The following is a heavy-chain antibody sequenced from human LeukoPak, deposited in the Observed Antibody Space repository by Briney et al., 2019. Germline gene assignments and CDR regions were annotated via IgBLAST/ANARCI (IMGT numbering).Heavy chain of an antibody. J-gene: IGHJ5*02. V-gene: IGHV1-18*01. Sequence: ASVKVSCKASGYTFTTYDITWVRQAPGQGLEWMGWISAYNGNTNYAQRLQGRVTMTTDTSTSTAYMELSSLRSEDTAVYYCARDNSVGDIAWWFDPWGQGTLVTVSS. CDR3: ARDNSVGDIAWWFDP. CDR2: ISAYNGNT. CDR1: GYTFTTYD. D-gene: IGHD3-16*02.